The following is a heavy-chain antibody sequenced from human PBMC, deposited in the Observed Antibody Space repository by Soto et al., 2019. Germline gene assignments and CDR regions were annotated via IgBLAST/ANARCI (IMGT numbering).Heavy chain of an antibody. CDR3: ARDLDPSGSYYSDY. J-gene: IGHJ4*02. V-gene: IGHV1-18*04. D-gene: IGHD3-10*01. Sequence: ASVKVSCKASGYNFMPYGVNWVRQAPGQGLEWMGWISPWKGNTNYAQSFQGRVTMTTDTSTSPAYMELRSLTSDDTAVYYCARDLDPSGSYYSDYWGPGTLVTVSS. CDR1: GYNFMPYG. CDR2: ISPWKGNT.